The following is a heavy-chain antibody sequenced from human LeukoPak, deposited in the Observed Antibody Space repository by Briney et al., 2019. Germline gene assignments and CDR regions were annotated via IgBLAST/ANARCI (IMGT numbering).Heavy chain of an antibody. CDR1: GFIFSSYA. D-gene: IGHD4-17*01. J-gene: IGHJ4*02. CDR3: VKVGSNYGDPKDY. CDR2: ISGGGDYT. V-gene: IGHV3-23*01. Sequence: GGSLRLSCAASGFIFSSYAMSWVRQAPGKGLEWVSTISGGGDYTFYADSVKGRFTVSRDNSKNTLLVQMNSLRADDTAVYYCVKVGSNYGDPKDYWGQGTLVSVTS.